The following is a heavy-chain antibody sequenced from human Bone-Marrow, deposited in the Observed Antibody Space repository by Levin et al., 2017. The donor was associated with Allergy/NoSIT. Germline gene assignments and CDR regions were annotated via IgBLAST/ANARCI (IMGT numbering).Heavy chain of an antibody. CDR1: GFTLSSYS. CDR3: ARDGYSYGFLDY. CDR2: ISGRSSYI. J-gene: IGHJ4*02. V-gene: IGHV3-21*01. Sequence: ETLSLTCAASGFTLSSYSMNWVRQAPGKGLEWVSSISGRSSYIYYADSVKGRFTISRDNAKNSLYLQINILRAEDTAVYYCARDGYSYGFLDYWGQGTLVTVSS. D-gene: IGHD5-18*01.